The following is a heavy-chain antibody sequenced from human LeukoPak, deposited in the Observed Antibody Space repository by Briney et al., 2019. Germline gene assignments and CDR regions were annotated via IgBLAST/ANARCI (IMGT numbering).Heavy chain of an antibody. J-gene: IGHJ3*02. D-gene: IGHD2-2*02. CDR1: GGTFSSYA. Sequence: GASVKVSCKASGGTFSSYAISWVRQAPGQGLEWMGGIIPIFGTANYAQKFQGRVTITTDESTSTAYMELSSLRSEDTAVYYCARESNLYCSSTSCYRDAFDIWGQGTMVTVSS. CDR2: IIPIFGTA. CDR3: ARESNLYCSSTSCYRDAFDI. V-gene: IGHV1-69*05.